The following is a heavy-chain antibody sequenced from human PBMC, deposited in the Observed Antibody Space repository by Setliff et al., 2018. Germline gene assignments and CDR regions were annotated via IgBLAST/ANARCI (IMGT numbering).Heavy chain of an antibody. D-gene: IGHD6-13*01. V-gene: IGHV1-3*04. J-gene: IGHJ3*02. Sequence: ASVKDSCKASGYTFNNYAINWVRQAPGQGLEWMGWINTDTGNTKYSQKFQDRVTITRDTSATTAYMELSSLRSEDTAVYFCASAAAADAFGIWGLGTLVTVSS. CDR1: GYTFNNYA. CDR2: INTDTGNT. CDR3: ASAAAADAFGI.